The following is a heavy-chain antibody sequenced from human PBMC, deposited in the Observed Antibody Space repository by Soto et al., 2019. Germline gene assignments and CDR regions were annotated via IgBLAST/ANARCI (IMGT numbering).Heavy chain of an antibody. D-gene: IGHD2-15*01. CDR2: MSHGGST. Sequence: SETLSLTCDVSGVSIDSSYWWGWVRQPPGRDLEWLGDMSHGGSTNYNPSLKSRVTILLDKSKNQFSLSLSFVTAADTAVYYCARKGDCSGGSCYSTTLGWGQGTLVTVSS. CDR1: GVSIDSSYW. J-gene: IGHJ4*02. CDR3: ARKGDCSGGSCYSTTLG. V-gene: IGHV4-4*02.